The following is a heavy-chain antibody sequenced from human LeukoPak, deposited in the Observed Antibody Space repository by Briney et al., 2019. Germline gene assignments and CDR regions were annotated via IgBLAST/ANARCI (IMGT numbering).Heavy chain of an antibody. CDR3: ARSPHILTGENFDY. Sequence: GASVKVSCQASGYTFTGYYMHWMRQAPGQGLEWMGWINPKSGGTNYAQKFEARVTMTRDMSISTVYMELSRLRFDDKAVYYCARSPHILTGENFDYWGQGTRVTVSS. J-gene: IGHJ4*02. CDR1: GYTFTGYY. CDR2: INPKSGGT. D-gene: IGHD3-9*01. V-gene: IGHV1-2*02.